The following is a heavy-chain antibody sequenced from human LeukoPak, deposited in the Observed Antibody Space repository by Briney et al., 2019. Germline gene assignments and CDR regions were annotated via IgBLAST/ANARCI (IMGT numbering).Heavy chain of an antibody. CDR1: GYSFTNYW. Sequence: PGGSLRLSCKASGYSFTNYWIGWVRQMPGKGLEWMGIIYAGDSDTRYSPSFQGQVTISADKSVSTAHLQWTSLKASDTAIYYCARSDGTYFDYWGQGALVTVSS. J-gene: IGHJ4*02. V-gene: IGHV5-51*01. D-gene: IGHD1-26*01. CDR3: ARSDGTYFDY. CDR2: IYAGDSDT.